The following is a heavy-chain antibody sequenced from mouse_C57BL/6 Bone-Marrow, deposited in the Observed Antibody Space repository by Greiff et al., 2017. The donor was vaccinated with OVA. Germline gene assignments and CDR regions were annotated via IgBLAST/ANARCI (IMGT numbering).Heavy chain of an antibody. V-gene: IGHV5-4*01. Sequence: EVKLMESGGGLVKPGGSLKLSCAASGFTFSSYAMSWVRQTPEKRLEWVATISDGGSYTYYPDNVKGRFTISRDNAKNNLYLQMSHLKSEDTAMYYCARDPVVDWYFDVWGTGTTVTVSS. D-gene: IGHD1-1*01. J-gene: IGHJ1*03. CDR1: GFTFSSYA. CDR3: ARDPVVDWYFDV. CDR2: ISDGGSYT.